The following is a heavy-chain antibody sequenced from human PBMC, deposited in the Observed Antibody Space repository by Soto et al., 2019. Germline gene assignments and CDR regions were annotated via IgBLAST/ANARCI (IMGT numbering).Heavy chain of an antibody. CDR3: AREGLGHDFWSGYYSLNYYYYYMDV. CDR1: GYTFTSYG. D-gene: IGHD3-3*01. J-gene: IGHJ6*03. CDR2: ISAYNGNT. Sequence: ASVKVSCTASGYTFTSYGISWVRQAPGQGLEWMGWISAYNGNTNYAQKLQGRVTMTTDTSTSTAYMELRSLRSDDTAVYYCAREGLGHDFWSGYYSLNYYYYYMDVWGKGTTVTVSS. V-gene: IGHV1-18*01.